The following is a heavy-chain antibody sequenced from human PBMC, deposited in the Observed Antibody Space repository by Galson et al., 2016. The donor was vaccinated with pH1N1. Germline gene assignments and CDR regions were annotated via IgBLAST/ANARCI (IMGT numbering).Heavy chain of an antibody. J-gene: IGHJ6*02. CDR1: GFTFSSYG. CDR3: AISYDDFMDV. V-gene: IGHV3-30*03. CDR2: ISYDGSNK. Sequence: SLRLSCAASGFTFSSYGMHWVRQAPGKGLEWVAVISYDGSNKYYADSAKGRFTISRDNSKNTMYLQMNSLRAEDTAVYYCAISYDDFMDVWGQGTTVTVSS. D-gene: IGHD3-16*01.